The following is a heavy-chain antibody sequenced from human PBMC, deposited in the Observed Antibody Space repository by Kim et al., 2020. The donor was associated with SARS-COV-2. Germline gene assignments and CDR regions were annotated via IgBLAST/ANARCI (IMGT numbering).Heavy chain of an antibody. CDR2: IVVGSGNT. D-gene: IGHD2-2*02. V-gene: IGHV1-58*01. J-gene: IGHJ4*02. CDR3: AAVRPTVCSSTSCYTSFFDY. Sequence: SVKVSCKASGFTFTSSAVQWVRQARGQRLEWIGWIVVGSGNTNYAQKFQERVTITRDMSTSTAYMELSSLRSEDTAVYYCAAVRPTVCSSTSCYTSFFDYWGQGTLVTVSS. CDR1: GFTFTSSA.